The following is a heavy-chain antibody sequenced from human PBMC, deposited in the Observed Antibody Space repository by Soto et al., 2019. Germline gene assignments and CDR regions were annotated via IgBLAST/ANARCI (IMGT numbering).Heavy chain of an antibody. Sequence: SETLSLTCAVYGGSFSGYYWSWIRQPPGKGLEWIGEINHSGSTTYNPSLKSRVTISVDTSKNQFSLKLSSVTAADTAVYYCARSLRYFDWLLNDAFDIWGQGTMVTVSS. CDR3: ARSLRYFDWLLNDAFDI. CDR2: INHSGST. D-gene: IGHD3-9*01. CDR1: GGSFSGYY. J-gene: IGHJ3*02. V-gene: IGHV4-34*01.